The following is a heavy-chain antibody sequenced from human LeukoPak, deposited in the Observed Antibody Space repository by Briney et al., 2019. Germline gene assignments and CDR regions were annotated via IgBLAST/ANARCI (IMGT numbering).Heavy chain of an antibody. CDR1: GFTFSSYG. J-gene: IGHJ6*02. CDR2: ISYDGSNK. D-gene: IGHD3-10*01. V-gene: IGHV3-30*18. Sequence: GGSLRLSCAASGFTFSSYGMHWVRQAPGKGLEWVAVISYDGSNKYYADSVKGRFTISRDNSKNTLYLQMNSLRAEDTAVYYCAKDDIWFGELLKPDYYYGMDVWGQGTTVTVSS. CDR3: AKDDIWFGELLKPDYYYGMDV.